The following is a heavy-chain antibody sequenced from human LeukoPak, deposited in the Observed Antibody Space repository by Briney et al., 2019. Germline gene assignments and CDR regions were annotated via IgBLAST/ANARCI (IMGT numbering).Heavy chain of an antibody. V-gene: IGHV3-23*01. J-gene: IGHJ4*02. Sequence: PGGSLRLACAGSGFTLGSYDMSWVRQAPGKGLEWVSAISGNGYNTYYADSVKGRFTISSESSGNTLYLQMHNLRAEDTAVYYCAKGVRLRFAFYFDYWGQGTLVTVSS. CDR3: AKGVRLRFAFYFDY. CDR2: ISGNGYNT. D-gene: IGHD3-10*01. CDR1: GFTLGSYD.